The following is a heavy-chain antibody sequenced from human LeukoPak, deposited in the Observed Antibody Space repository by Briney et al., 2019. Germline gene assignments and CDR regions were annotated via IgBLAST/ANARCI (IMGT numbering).Heavy chain of an antibody. V-gene: IGHV3-33*01. CDR3: ARGQDGYNHLDY. CDR2: IWYDGSNK. D-gene: IGHD5-24*01. Sequence: GRSLRLSCAASGFTFSSYGMHWVRQAPGKGLEWVAVIWYDGSNKYYADPVKGRFTISRDNSKNTLYLQMNSLRAEDTAVYYCARGQDGYNHLDYWGQGTLVTVSS. J-gene: IGHJ4*02. CDR1: GFTFSSYG.